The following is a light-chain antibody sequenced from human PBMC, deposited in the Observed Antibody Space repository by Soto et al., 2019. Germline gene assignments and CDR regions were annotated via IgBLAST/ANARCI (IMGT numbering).Light chain of an antibody. CDR3: SSYATSSPVV. Sequence: QSALTQPASVSGSPGQSITISCTGTSSDIGGYNYVSWYQQHPGKVPKLMIYDVSSRPSGVSNRFSGSKSDNTASLTISGLQAEDEADYYCSSYATSSPVVFGGGTKLTVL. CDR1: SSDIGGYNY. J-gene: IGLJ2*01. CDR2: DVS. V-gene: IGLV2-14*03.